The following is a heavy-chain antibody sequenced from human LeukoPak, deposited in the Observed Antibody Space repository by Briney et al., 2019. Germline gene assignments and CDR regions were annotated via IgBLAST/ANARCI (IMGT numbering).Heavy chain of an antibody. CDR3: ARGGGYSIPHYYFDY. Sequence: PSETLSLTCAVYGGSFSGYYWSWIRRPPGKGPEWIGEINHSGSTNYNPSLKSRVTISVDTSKNQFSLKLSSVTAADTAVYYCARGGGYSIPHYYFDYWGQGTLVTVSS. D-gene: IGHD3-22*01. CDR1: GGSFSGYY. J-gene: IGHJ4*02. V-gene: IGHV4-34*01. CDR2: INHSGST.